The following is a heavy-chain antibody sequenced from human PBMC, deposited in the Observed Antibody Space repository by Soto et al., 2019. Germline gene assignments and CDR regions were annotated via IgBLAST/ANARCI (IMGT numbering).Heavy chain of an antibody. CDR3: AKDGGYCSGGSCFDY. D-gene: IGHD2-15*01. J-gene: IGHJ4*02. CDR2: ISYDGSNK. CDR1: GFTFSSYG. V-gene: IGHV3-30*18. Sequence: VQLVESGGGVVQPGRSLRLSCAASGFTFSSYGMHWVRQAPGKGLEWVAVISYDGSNKYYADSVKGRFTISRDNSKNTLYLQMNSLRAEDTAVYYCAKDGGYCSGGSCFDYWGQGTLVTVSS.